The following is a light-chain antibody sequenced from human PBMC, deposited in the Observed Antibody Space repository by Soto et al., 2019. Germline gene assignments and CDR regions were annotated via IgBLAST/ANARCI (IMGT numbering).Light chain of an antibody. CDR1: SSDVGGYNY. CDR2: DVS. J-gene: IGLJ3*02. Sequence: QSALTQPASVSGSPGQSITISCTGTSSDVGGYNYVSWYQQHPGKAPKLMIYDVSNRPSGVSNRLSGSKSRNTASLTISGLQAEDEADYYCSSYTSSSTWVFGGGTKVTVL. CDR3: SSYTSSSTWV. V-gene: IGLV2-14*01.